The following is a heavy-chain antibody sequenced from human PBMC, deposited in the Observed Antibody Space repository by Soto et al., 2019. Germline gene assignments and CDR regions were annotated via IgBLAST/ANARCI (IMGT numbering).Heavy chain of an antibody. J-gene: IGHJ4*02. CDR3: ARERSSGFDY. V-gene: IGHV1-18*01. D-gene: IGHD6-13*01. Sequence: ASVKVRCKASGYAFASYGVSWVRQAPGQGLEWMGWISAYNGNTNYSQKLQGRVTMTTDTSTSTAYMELRSLRSDDTAVYYCARERSSGFDYWGQGTLVTVSS. CDR2: ISAYNGNT. CDR1: GYAFASYG.